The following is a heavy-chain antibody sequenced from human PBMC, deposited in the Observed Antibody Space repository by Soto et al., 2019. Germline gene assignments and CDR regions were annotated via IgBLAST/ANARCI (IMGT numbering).Heavy chain of an antibody. J-gene: IGHJ5*02. D-gene: IGHD6-19*01. CDR3: ARSIPVAGKDWFDP. CDR2: IYHSGST. Sequence: ETLSLTCAVSGYSISSGYYWGWIRQPPGKGLEWIGSIYHSGSTYYNPSLKSRVTISVDTSKNQFSLKLSSVTAADTAVYYSARSIPVAGKDWFDPWGQGTAVTVSS. CDR1: GYSISSGYY. V-gene: IGHV4-38-2*01.